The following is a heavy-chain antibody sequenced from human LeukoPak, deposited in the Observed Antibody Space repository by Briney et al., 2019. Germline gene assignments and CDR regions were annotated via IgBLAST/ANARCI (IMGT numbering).Heavy chain of an antibody. CDR2: ISGSGGST. D-gene: IGHD3-9*01. Sequence: TGGSLRLSCAASGFTFDDYAMSWVRQAPGKGLEWVSAISGSGGSTYYADSVKGRFTISRDNSKNTLYLQMNSLRAEDTAVYYCAKAPRTGYRLYYFDYWGQGTLVTVSS. V-gene: IGHV3-23*01. CDR3: AKAPRTGYRLYYFDY. J-gene: IGHJ4*02. CDR1: GFTFDDYA.